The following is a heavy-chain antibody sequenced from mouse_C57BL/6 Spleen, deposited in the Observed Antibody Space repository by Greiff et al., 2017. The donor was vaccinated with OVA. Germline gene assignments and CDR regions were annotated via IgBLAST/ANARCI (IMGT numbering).Heavy chain of an antibody. D-gene: IGHD3-2*02. J-gene: IGHJ3*01. CDR2: IRNKANNHAT. Sequence: EVMLVESGGGLVQPGGSLKLSCAASGFTFSDAWMDWVRQSPEKGLEWVAEIRNKANNHATYYAESVKGRFTISRDDSKSSVYLQMNSLRAEDTGIYYCTRDSSGLWFAYWGQGTLVTVSA. V-gene: IGHV6-6*01. CDR1: GFTFSDAW. CDR3: TRDSSGLWFAY.